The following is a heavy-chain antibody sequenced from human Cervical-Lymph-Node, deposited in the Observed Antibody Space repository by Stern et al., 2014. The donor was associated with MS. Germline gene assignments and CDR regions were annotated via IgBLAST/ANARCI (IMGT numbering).Heavy chain of an antibody. CDR3: ARESQNYYGMDV. J-gene: IGHJ6*02. CDR2: ISANGNVA. V-gene: IGHV3-23*04. Sequence: EMQLVESGGDLALPGGSLRLTCAASGFTFNIYAMSWVRQAPGKGLEWVSRISANGNVANDADSVKGRFTISRDNSKNTVYLQLSSLRVEDTAIYYCARESQNYYGMDVWGQGTTVTVSS. CDR1: GFTFNIYA. D-gene: IGHD2/OR15-2a*01.